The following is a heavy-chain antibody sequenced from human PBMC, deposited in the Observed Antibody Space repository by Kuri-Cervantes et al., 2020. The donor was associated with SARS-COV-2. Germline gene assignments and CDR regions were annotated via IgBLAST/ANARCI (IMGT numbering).Heavy chain of an antibody. CDR3: AKDAGSGHFWSGYSGGNWFDP. D-gene: IGHD3-3*02. V-gene: IGHV3-30*02. CDR1: GFTFSSSG. Sequence: GGSLRLSCAASGFTFSSSGMHWVRQAPGKGLEWVAFIRYDGSNKYYADSVKGRFPISRDNSKNTLYLQMNSLRAEDTAVYYWAKDAGSGHFWSGYSGGNWFDPWGQGTLVTVSS. CDR2: IRYDGSNK. J-gene: IGHJ5*02.